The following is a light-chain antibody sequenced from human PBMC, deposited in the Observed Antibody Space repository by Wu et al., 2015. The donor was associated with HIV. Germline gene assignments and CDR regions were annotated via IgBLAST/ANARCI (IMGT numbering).Light chain of an antibody. V-gene: IGKV3-11*01. CDR2: DAS. CDR1: QSINNF. Sequence: EIVMTQSPATLSLSPGERATLSCRASQSINNFLVWYQQKPGQAPRLLIYDASNRATGIPARFSGSGSGTDFTLTISSLEPEDFAVYYCQQRRNWPLTFGGGTKGGDQT. J-gene: IGKJ4*01. CDR3: QQRRNWPLT.